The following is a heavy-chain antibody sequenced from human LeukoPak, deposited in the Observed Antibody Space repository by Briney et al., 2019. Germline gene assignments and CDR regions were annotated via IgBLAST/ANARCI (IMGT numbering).Heavy chain of an antibody. D-gene: IGHD3-3*01. J-gene: IGHJ5*02. V-gene: IGHV1-69*01. CDR3: AESITIFGVVIDSWFDP. CDR1: GGTFSSYA. CDR2: IIPIFGTA. Sequence: SSVKVSCKASGGTFSSYAISWVRQAPGQGLEWMGGIIPIFGTANYAQKFQGRVTITADESTSTAYMELSSLRSEDTAVYYCAESITIFGVVIDSWFDPWGQGTLSPSPQ.